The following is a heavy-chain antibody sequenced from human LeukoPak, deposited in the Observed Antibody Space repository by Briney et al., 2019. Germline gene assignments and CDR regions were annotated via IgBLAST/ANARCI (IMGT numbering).Heavy chain of an antibody. D-gene: IGHD2-21*02. Sequence: GGSLRLSCAASGFTFSTYAMNWVRQAPGKGLEWVSGISGSGGTTYYADSVKGRFTISRDNSKNMLYLQMNSLRAEDTAVYYCAKDGSMATATLYYSDYWGQGTLVTVSS. J-gene: IGHJ4*02. CDR2: ISGSGGTT. V-gene: IGHV3-23*01. CDR3: AKDGSMATATLYYSDY. CDR1: GFTFSTYA.